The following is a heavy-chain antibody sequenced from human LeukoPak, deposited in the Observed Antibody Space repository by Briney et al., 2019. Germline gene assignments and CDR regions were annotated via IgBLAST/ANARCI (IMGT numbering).Heavy chain of an antibody. D-gene: IGHD1-14*01. CDR2: ISSSSSTI. CDR3: ARDNPPVGTYMDV. J-gene: IGHJ6*03. Sequence: GGSLRLSCAASGFTFSSYSMNWARQAPGKGLEWVSYISSSSSTIYYADSVKGRFTISRDNAKNSLYLQMNSLRAEDTAVYYCARDNPPVGTYMDVWGKGTTVTVSS. V-gene: IGHV3-48*01. CDR1: GFTFSSYS.